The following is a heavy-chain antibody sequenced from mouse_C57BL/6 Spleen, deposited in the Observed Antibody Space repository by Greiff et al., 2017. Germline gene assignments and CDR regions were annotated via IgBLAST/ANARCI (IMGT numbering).Heavy chain of an antibody. CDR2: IHPNSGST. Sequence: QVQLQQPGAELVKPGASVKLSCTASGYTFTSYWMHWVKQRPGQGLEWIGMIHPNSGSTNYNEKFKGKATLTVDKSSSTAYMQLSSLTSEDSAVYYCASIYYGSTFDYWGQGTTLTVSS. D-gene: IGHD1-1*01. J-gene: IGHJ2*01. CDR1: GYTFTSYW. V-gene: IGHV1-64*01. CDR3: ASIYYGSTFDY.